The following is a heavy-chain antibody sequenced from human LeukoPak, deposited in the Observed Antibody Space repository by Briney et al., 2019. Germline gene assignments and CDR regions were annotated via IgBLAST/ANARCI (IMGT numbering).Heavy chain of an antibody. V-gene: IGHV3-33*06. Sequence: GGSLRLSCAASGFTFSSYGMHWVRQAPDKGLEWVAVIWYDGNNKNYADSVKGRFTISRDNSKNTLYLQMNSLRAADTAVYYCAKDQNSGYYFDYWGQGTLVTVSS. D-gene: IGHD3-22*01. CDR1: GFTFSSYG. CDR2: IWYDGNNK. J-gene: IGHJ4*02. CDR3: AKDQNSGYYFDY.